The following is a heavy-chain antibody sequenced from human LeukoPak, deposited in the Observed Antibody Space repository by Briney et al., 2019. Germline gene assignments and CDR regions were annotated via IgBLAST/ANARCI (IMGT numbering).Heavy chain of an antibody. D-gene: IGHD2-8*01. V-gene: IGHV3-30*18. CDR2: ISYDGSNK. J-gene: IGHJ4*02. Sequence: GGSLRLSCAASGFTFSSYGMHWVRQAPGKGLEWVAVISYDGSNKYYADSVKGRFTISRDNSKNTLYLQMNSLRAEDTAVYYCAKAYESDHWGQGTLVTVSS. CDR3: AKAYESDH. CDR1: GFTFSSYG.